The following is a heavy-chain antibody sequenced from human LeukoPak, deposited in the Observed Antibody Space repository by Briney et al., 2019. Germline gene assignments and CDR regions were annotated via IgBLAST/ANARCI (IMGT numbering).Heavy chain of an antibody. CDR1: GYTFTSYG. CDR3: ARDRLMSSGWYVDY. J-gene: IGHJ4*02. V-gene: IGHV1-18*01. D-gene: IGHD6-19*01. Sequence: ASVKVSCKASGYTFTSYGISWVRQAPGQGREWMGWISAYNGNTNYAQKLQGRVTMTTDTSTSTAYMELRSLRSDDAAVYYCARDRLMSSGWYVDYWGQGTLVTVSS. CDR2: ISAYNGNT.